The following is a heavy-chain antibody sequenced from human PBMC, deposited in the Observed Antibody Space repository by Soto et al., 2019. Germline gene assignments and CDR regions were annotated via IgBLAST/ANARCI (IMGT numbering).Heavy chain of an antibody. CDR2: IGGSGGST. J-gene: IGHJ4*02. V-gene: IGHV3-23*01. Sequence: PGGSLRLSCAASGFTFSDYGMSWVRQAPGKGLEWVSVIGGSGGSTYYADSVKGRFTVSRDNSKNTLYLQMNSLRAEDTAVYYCAKLQYPRTTTLPHWGQGTLVTVSS. CDR1: GFTFSDYG. D-gene: IGHD2-2*01. CDR3: AKLQYPRTTTLPH.